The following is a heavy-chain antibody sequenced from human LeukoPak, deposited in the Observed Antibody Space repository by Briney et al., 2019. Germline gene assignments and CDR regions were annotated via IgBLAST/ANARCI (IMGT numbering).Heavy chain of an antibody. D-gene: IGHD3-22*01. CDR2: IYPGDSDT. Sequence: GESLKISCKGSGYSFTSYWIGWVRQMPGKGLEWMGIIYPGDSDTRYSPSFQGQVTISADKSISTAYLQWSSLKPSATAMYYCARPSTYYYYSSGLGAFDIWGQGTMVTVSS. V-gene: IGHV5-51*01. J-gene: IGHJ3*02. CDR1: GYSFTSYW. CDR3: ARPSTYYYYSSGLGAFDI.